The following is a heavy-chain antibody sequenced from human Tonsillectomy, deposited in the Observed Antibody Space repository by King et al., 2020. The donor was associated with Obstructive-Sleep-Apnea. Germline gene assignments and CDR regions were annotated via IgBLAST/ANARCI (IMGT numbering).Heavy chain of an antibody. CDR2: IYYSGST. V-gene: IGHV4-59*08. CDR1: GGSISSYY. J-gene: IGHJ4*02. CDR3: ARRYSSSWFFDY. D-gene: IGHD6-13*01. Sequence: QLQESGPGLVKPSETLSLTCTVSGGSISSYYWSWIRQPPGKGLEWIGYIYYSGSTNYNPSLKSRVTISVDTSKNQFSLKLSSGTAADTAVYYWARRYSSSWFFDYWGQGTLVTVSS.